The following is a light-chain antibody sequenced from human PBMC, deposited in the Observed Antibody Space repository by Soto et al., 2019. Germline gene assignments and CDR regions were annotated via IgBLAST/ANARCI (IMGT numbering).Light chain of an antibody. CDR3: AAWDGSLNNVL. CDR2: GDN. V-gene: IGLV1-44*01. Sequence: QAVVTQPPSASGTPGQRVTISCSGSGSSIGTNTVNWYRQLPGTAPKLLIYGDNQRPSGVPDRFSGSKSGTSASLASSGLQSEDEAEYYCAAWDGSLNNVLFGGGTKLTVL. CDR1: GSSIGTNT. J-gene: IGLJ2*01.